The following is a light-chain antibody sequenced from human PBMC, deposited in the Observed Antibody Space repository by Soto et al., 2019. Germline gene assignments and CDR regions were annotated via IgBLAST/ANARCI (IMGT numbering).Light chain of an antibody. V-gene: IGKV3-20*01. CDR3: QQYGNSPLT. J-gene: IGKJ4*01. Sequence: ETVLTQSPGTLSLSPGERATLSCRASQSVSTNYFAWYQQKPGQAPRLLIYGASSRATGIPDRFSASGSGTDFTPTISRLEPEDFAVYYCQQYGNSPLTFGGGTKVEIK. CDR1: QSVSTNY. CDR2: GAS.